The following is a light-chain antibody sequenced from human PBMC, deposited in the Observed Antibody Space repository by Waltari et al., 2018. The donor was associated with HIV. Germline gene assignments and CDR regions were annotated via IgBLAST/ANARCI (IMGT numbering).Light chain of an antibody. V-gene: IGLV1-51*01. CDR1: NSNLGTHY. Sequence: QSVLTQPPSVSAAPGQRVTISCSGSNSNLGTHYVSWYQQFPGTAPKLLLFDDNKRPSGIPDRFSGSRSDTSATLVISGLQTGDEATYYCGGGDASLGVLFGGGTELTVL. CDR3: GGGDASLGVL. CDR2: DDN. J-gene: IGLJ3*02.